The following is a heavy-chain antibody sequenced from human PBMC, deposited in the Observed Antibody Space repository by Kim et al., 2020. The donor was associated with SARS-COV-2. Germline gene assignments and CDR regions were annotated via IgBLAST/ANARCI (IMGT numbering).Heavy chain of an antibody. V-gene: IGHV3-21*01. D-gene: IGHD6-13*01. CDR1: GFTFSSYS. CDR3: ARDKRGYSSSWGLVDY. J-gene: IGHJ4*02. CDR2: ISSSSSYI. Sequence: GGSLRLSCAASGFTFSSYSMNWVRQAPGKGLEWVSSISSSSSYIYYADSVKGRFTISRDNAKNSLYLQMNSLRAEDTAVYYCARDKRGYSSSWGLVDYWGQGTLVTVSS.